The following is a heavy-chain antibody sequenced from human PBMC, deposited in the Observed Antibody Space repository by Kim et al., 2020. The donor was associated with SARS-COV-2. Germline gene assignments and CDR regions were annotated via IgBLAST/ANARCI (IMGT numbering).Heavy chain of an antibody. CDR3: ARALQQLALGVIDY. D-gene: IGHD6-13*01. V-gene: IGHV7-4-1*02. J-gene: IGHJ4*02. Sequence: AQGFTGRFVFSLDTSVSTAYLQISSLKAEDTAVYYCARALQQLALGVIDYWGQGTLVTVSS.